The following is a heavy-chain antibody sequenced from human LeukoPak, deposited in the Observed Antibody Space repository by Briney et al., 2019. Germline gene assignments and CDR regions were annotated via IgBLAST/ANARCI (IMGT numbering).Heavy chain of an antibody. CDR3: ARVEMATADY. J-gene: IGHJ4*02. CDR1: GFSFSTNS. V-gene: IGHV3-48*04. D-gene: IGHD5-24*01. Sequence: GGSLRLSCAASGFSFSTNSMNWVRQVPGKGLEWISYISSNSATTYYADSVKGRFTISRDNAKNSLYLQMNSLRAEDTAVYYCARVEMATADYWGQGTLVTVSS. CDR2: ISSNSATT.